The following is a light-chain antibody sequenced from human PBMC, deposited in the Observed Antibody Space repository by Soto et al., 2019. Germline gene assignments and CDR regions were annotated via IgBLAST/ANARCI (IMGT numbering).Light chain of an antibody. V-gene: IGLV2-8*01. CDR1: SSDVGGYNL. Sequence: QSVLTQPPSASGSPGQSVTISCTGTSSDVGGYNLVSWYQQHPGKAPQLMIYEVNKRPSGVPDRFSGSKSGNTASLTVSGLQAGDEADYYCCSYADNNIYVFGTGTKVTVL. CDR3: CSYADNNIYV. J-gene: IGLJ1*01. CDR2: EVN.